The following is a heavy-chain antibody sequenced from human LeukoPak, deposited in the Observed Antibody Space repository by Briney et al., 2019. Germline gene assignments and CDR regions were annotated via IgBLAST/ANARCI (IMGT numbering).Heavy chain of an antibody. J-gene: IGHJ4*02. D-gene: IGHD1-26*01. Sequence: GGSLRLSCAASGFTFSSYAMSWVRQAPGKGLEWVSAISGSGGSTYYADPVKGRFTISRDNSKDTLYLQMNSLRAEDTAVYYCAKASYSGSYRLDYWGQGTLVTVSS. V-gene: IGHV3-23*01. CDR2: ISGSGGST. CDR1: GFTFSSYA. CDR3: AKASYSGSYRLDY.